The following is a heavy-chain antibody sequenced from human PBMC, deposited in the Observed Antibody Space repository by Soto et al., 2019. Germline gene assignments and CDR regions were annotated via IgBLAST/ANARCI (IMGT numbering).Heavy chain of an antibody. CDR1: GYSFTSYW. CDR3: XGKYXXFXSGYYNHTTHYYYSYMDV. J-gene: IGHJ6*03. V-gene: IGHV5-51*01. D-gene: IGHD3-3*01. CDR2: IYPFYSDT. Sequence: GESLKISCKGSGYSFTSYWIFWVRQMPVKGLECMGIIYPFYSDTRYSPSFQGHVTISSYNSVSTSYLQLISLKASDTAMYYCXGKYXXFXSGYYNHTTHYYYSYMDVWGKGTTVTVSS.